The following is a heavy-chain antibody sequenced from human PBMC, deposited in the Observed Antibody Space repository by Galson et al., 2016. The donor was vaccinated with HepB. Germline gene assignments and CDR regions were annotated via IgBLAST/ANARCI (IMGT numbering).Heavy chain of an antibody. J-gene: IGHJ6*03. D-gene: IGHD3-10*01. CDR2: IDHGGNT. V-gene: IGHV4/OR15-8*02. CDR1: GDSIGSSHW. Sequence: ETLSLTCVVSGDSIGSSHWWPWVRQPPGKGLEWIGEIDHGGNTNYNPSLKSRVTISIDKSKNQFSLKVRSVTAADTAVYYCAREKEDLTGSHYVYMDVWGKGTTVTVSS. CDR3: AREKEDLTGSHYVYMDV.